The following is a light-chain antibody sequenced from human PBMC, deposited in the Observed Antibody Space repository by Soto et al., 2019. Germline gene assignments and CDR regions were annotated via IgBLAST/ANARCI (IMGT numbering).Light chain of an antibody. Sequence: QSALTQPASVSGSPGQSITISCAGSSSDIGGYNYVSWYQQHPGKAPRLMMFEVSNRPSEVSNRFSGSKSGNTASLTISGLQAGDEADYYCSSSTNTAAPVVFGGGTKLTVL. J-gene: IGLJ2*01. CDR1: SSDIGGYNY. CDR3: SSSTNTAAPVV. CDR2: EVS. V-gene: IGLV2-14*01.